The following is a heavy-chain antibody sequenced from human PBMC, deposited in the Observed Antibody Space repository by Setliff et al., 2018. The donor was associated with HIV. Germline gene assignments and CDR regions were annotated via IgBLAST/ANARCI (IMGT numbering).Heavy chain of an antibody. Sequence: ASVKVSCKASGYTFTDYYIHWVRQAPGQGLEWMGWINPNSSDTNYAQKFQGRVTMTRDTSISTAYMDLSRLRSDDTAVYYCARRVPPIPSGDLDYWGQGILATVSS. V-gene: IGHV1-2*02. CDR2: INPNSSDT. CDR3: ARRVPPIPSGDLDY. D-gene: IGHD4-17*01. J-gene: IGHJ4*02. CDR1: GYTFTDYY.